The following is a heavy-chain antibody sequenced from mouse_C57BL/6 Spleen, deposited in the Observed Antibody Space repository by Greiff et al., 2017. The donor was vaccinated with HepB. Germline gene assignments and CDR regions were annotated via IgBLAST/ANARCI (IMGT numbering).Heavy chain of an antibody. D-gene: IGHD1-1*01. CDR1: GYTFTSYW. CDR2: IYPGSGST. CDR3: GSYYYGSSYVNFDY. J-gene: IGHJ2*01. Sequence: QVQLQHPGAELVKPGASVKMSCKASGYTFTSYWITWVKQRPGQGLEWIGDIYPGSGSTNYNEKFKSKATLTVDTSSSTAYMQLRSLTSEDSAVYYFGSYYYGSSYVNFDYWGQGTTLTVSS. V-gene: IGHV1-55*01.